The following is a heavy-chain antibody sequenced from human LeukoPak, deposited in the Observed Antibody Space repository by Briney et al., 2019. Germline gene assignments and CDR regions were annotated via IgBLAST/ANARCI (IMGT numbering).Heavy chain of an antibody. CDR3: AKDLSSSSAVFDY. J-gene: IGHJ4*02. CDR2: ISYDGSNK. D-gene: IGHD6-6*01. CDR1: GFTFSSNG. Sequence: GGSLRLSCAASGFTFSSNGMNWVRQAPGKGLEWVAVISYDGSNKYYADSVKGRFTISRDNSKNTLYLEMNSLRVEDTAVYYCAKDLSSSSAVFDYWGQGTLVTVSS. V-gene: IGHV3-30*18.